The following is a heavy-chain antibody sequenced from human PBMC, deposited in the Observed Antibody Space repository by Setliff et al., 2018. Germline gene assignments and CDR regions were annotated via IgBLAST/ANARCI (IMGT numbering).Heavy chain of an antibody. V-gene: IGHV1-69*05. D-gene: IGHD3-22*01. CDR3: AXXRGSYDSSTHYTYYFDY. CDR1: GGTFRNYG. J-gene: IGHJ4*02. CDR2: IIPIFGTA. Sequence: ASVKVSCKASGGTFRNYGISWVRQAPGQGLDWMGGIIPIFGTANYAQKFQGRVTITTXXXTNTAYMXXXXXXXXXXXXXXXAXXRGSYDSSTHYTYYFDYWGQGTLVTVSS.